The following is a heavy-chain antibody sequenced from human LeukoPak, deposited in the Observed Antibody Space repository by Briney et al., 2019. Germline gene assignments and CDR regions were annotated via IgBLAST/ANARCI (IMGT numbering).Heavy chain of an antibody. CDR2: ISGSGDST. CDR3: AKALVRATVVSCFDY. J-gene: IGHJ4*02. CDR1: GFTFTSYA. D-gene: IGHD4-23*01. V-gene: IGHV3-23*01. Sequence: GGSLRLSCAASGFTFTSYAMSWVRQAPGKGLEWVSIISGSGDSTYYADSAKGRFTISRGNSKNALYLQMNSMRAEDMAVFYCAKALVRATVVSCFDYWGQGTLVTVSS.